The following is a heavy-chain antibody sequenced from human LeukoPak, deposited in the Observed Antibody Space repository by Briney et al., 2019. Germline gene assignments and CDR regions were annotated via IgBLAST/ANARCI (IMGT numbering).Heavy chain of an antibody. J-gene: IGHJ4*02. CDR3: ASLVVVAATIPFDY. Sequence: GGSLRLSCAASGFTFDDYAMHWVRQAPGKGLEWVSGISWNSGNIGYADSVKGRFTISRDNAKNSLYLQMNSLRAEDTAVYYCASLVVVAATIPFDYWGQGTLVTVSS. D-gene: IGHD2-15*01. CDR2: ISWNSGNI. CDR1: GFTFDDYA. V-gene: IGHV3-9*01.